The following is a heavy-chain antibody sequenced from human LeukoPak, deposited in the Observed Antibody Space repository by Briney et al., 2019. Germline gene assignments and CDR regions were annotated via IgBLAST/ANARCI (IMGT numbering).Heavy chain of an antibody. D-gene: IGHD3-16*01. J-gene: IGHJ4*02. V-gene: IGHV1-46*01. CDR3: VREEEGGTFDY. Sequence: ASVKVSCKASGYTFTSYYMHWVRQAPGQGLEWMGIIRPSGGSTSNAQKFRGRVTMTWDTSTSTVYMELSSLRSEDTAVYYCVREEEGGTFDYWGQGTLVTVSS. CDR1: GYTFTSYY. CDR2: IRPSGGST.